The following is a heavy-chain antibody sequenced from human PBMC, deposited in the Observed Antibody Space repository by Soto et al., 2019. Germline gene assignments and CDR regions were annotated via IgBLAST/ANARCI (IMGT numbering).Heavy chain of an antibody. CDR1: GYTLTELS. D-gene: IGHD6-13*01. CDR3: ARGLGSSWYTGYYYYYMDV. CDR2: FDPEDGET. V-gene: IGHV1-24*01. Sequence: GASVKVSCKVSGYTLTELSMHWVRQAPGKGLEWMGGFDPEDGETIYAQKFQGRVTMTKNTSTGTAYMELSSLRSEDTAVYYCARGLGSSWYTGYYYYYMDVWGKGTTVTVSS. J-gene: IGHJ6*03.